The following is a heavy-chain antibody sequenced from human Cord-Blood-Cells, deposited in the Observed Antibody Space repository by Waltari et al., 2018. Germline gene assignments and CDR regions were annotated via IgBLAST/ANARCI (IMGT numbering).Heavy chain of an antibody. Sequence: QVQLQESGPGLVQPSQTLSLTCTVSGGSISSGDYYWSWIRKPPGTGLEWIGYIYYSGSTYYNPSLKSRVTISVDTCKNQFSLKLSSVTAADTAVYYCAGGCSSTSCYNWFDPWCQGTLVTVSS. CDR2: IYYSGST. CDR1: GGSISSGDYY. CDR3: AGGCSSTSCYNWFDP. V-gene: IGHV4-30-4*08. J-gene: IGHJ5*02. D-gene: IGHD2-2*01.